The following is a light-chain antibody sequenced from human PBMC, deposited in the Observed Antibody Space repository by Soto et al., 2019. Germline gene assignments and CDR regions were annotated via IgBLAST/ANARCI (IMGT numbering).Light chain of an antibody. CDR1: QSISSW. J-gene: IGKJ2*02. CDR3: NQYDSDWCA. Sequence: DIQMTQSPSTLSASVGDRVTITCRASQSISSWLAWYQQKPGKAPKLLIYKASSLESGVSSRFSSSKSGTKLALTISSLQADDFATYNCNQYDSDWCAFGQGKKLKIK. V-gene: IGKV1-5*03. CDR2: KAS.